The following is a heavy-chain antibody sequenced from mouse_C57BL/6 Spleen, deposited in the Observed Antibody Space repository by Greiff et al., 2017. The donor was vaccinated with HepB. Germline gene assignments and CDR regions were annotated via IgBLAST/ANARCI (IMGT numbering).Heavy chain of an antibody. CDR3: ARRSYSNYVGYAMDY. V-gene: IGHV1-52*01. Sequence: QVQLKQPGAELVRPGSSVKLSCKASGYTFTSYWMHWVKQRPIQGLEWIGNIDPSDSETHYNQKFKDKATLTVDKSSSTAYMQLSSLTSEDSAVYYCARRSYSNYVGYAMDYWGQGTSVTVSS. CDR2: IDPSDSET. J-gene: IGHJ4*01. CDR1: GYTFTSYW. D-gene: IGHD2-5*01.